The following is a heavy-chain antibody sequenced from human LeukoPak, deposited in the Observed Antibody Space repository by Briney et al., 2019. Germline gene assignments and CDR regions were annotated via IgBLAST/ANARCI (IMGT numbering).Heavy chain of an antibody. CDR2: ISSRGDT. CDR1: GASITNYY. CDR3: AREDCSSTSCYFDY. V-gene: IGHV4-4*07. J-gene: IGHJ4*02. Sequence: SETLSLTCIVSGASITNYYWSWIRQPAGKGLQWIGRISSRGDTNYNPSLKSRVTISVDTSKNQFSLKLSSVTAADTAVYYCAREDCSSTSCYFDYWGQGTLVTVSS. D-gene: IGHD2-2*01.